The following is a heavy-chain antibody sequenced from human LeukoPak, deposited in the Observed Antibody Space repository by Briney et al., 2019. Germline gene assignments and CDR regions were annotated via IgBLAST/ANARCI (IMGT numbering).Heavy chain of an antibody. J-gene: IGHJ3*02. CDR2: ISTYNGNT. Sequence: ASVKVSCKASGYTFTSYGISWVRQAPGQGLEWMGWISTYNGNTNYTQKFQGRVTMTRDMSTSTVYMELSSLRSEDTAVYYCARDRGWFGQLLPNAFDIWGQGTMVSVSS. CDR1: GYTFTSYG. V-gene: IGHV1-18*01. CDR3: ARDRGWFGQLLPNAFDI. D-gene: IGHD3-10*01.